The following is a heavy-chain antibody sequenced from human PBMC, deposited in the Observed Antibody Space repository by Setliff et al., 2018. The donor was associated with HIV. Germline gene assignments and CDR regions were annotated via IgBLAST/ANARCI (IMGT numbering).Heavy chain of an antibody. CDR2: IRNDASNT. D-gene: IGHD6-19*01. CDR1: GFTFSDYG. Sequence: PGGSLRLSCEASGFTFSDYGMHWVRQAPGKGLEWVTFIRNDASNTYYADSVKGRFTISRDSSKNTLYLQTDSLRTEDTAVYYCAKTQGWHLINYWGPGTLVTVSS. CDR3: AKTQGWHLINY. J-gene: IGHJ4*02. V-gene: IGHV3-30*02.